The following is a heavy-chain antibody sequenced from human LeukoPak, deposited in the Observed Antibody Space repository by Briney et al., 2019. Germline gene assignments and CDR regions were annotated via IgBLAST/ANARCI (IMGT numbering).Heavy chain of an antibody. CDR2: IIPIFGTA. V-gene: IGHV1-69*13. D-gene: IGHD6-13*01. CDR3: ARRFSSSWSWFDP. Sequence: ASVKVSCKASGGTFSSYAISWVRRAPGQGLEWMGGIIPIFGTANYAQKFQGRVTITADESTSTAYMELSSLRSEDTAVYYCARRFSSSWSWFDPWGQGTLVTVSS. J-gene: IGHJ5*02. CDR1: GGTFSSYA.